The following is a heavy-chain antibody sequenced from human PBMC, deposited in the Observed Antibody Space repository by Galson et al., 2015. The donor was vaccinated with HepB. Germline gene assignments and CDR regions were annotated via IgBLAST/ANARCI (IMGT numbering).Heavy chain of an antibody. D-gene: IGHD3-22*01. J-gene: IGHJ4*02. CDR1: GFSFSSCG. CDR3: ARGRNYYDSTGSYDH. CDR2: VSYDGINK. Sequence: SLRLSCAASGFSFSSCGMHWVRQAPGTGLEWVAAVSYDGINKYYSDSLKGRFTISRDNSKNTLYLQMNSPRVEDTAVYYCARGRNYYDSTGSYDHWGQGTLVTVSS. V-gene: IGHV3-30*03.